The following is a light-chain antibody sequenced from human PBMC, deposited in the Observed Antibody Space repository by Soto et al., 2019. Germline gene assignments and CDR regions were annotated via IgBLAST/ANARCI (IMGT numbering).Light chain of an antibody. J-gene: IGLJ1*01. V-gene: IGLV2-14*01. CDR1: RSDVGGYNY. CDR2: DVT. Sequence: QSALTQPASVSGSPGQSITISFTGTRSDVGGYNYVSWYQQHPGKAPKLTIYDVTNRPSGVSNRFSGSKSGNTASLTISGLQAEDEADYYCASYASTTTLGVFGTG. CDR3: ASYASTTTLGV.